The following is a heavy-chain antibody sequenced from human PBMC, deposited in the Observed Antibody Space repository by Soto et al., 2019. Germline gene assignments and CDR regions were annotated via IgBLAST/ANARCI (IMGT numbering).Heavy chain of an antibody. CDR3: ATEDVVVAATPKPKVFQH. D-gene: IGHD2-15*01. Sequence: ASVKVSCKVSGYTLTELSMHWVRQAPGKGLEWMGGFDPEDGETIYAQKFQGRVTMTEATSTDTAYMELSSLRSEDTAVYYCATEDVVVAATPKPKVFQHWGQGTLVTVSS. CDR2: FDPEDGET. V-gene: IGHV1-24*01. J-gene: IGHJ1*01. CDR1: GYTLTELS.